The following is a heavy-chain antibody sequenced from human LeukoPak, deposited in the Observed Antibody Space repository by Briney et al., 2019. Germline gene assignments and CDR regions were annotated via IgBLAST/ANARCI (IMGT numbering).Heavy chain of an antibody. D-gene: IGHD3-10*01. Sequence: PGGSLRLSCAASGFTFSSYAVSWVRQAPGKGREWVSTISGTGDSTYYADSVKGRFSISRDNSRDTLYLQMNRLTADDTAVYFCARPGITMVIVGPYYFDYWGRGTLVTVSS. CDR1: GFTFSSYA. V-gene: IGHV3-23*01. CDR2: ISGTGDST. J-gene: IGHJ4*02. CDR3: ARPGITMVIVGPYYFDY.